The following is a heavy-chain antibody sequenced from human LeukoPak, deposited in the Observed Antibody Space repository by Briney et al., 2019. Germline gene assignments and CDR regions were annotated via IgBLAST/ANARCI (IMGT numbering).Heavy chain of an antibody. V-gene: IGHV4-39*01. J-gene: IGHJ4*02. CDR2: IYYSGTT. Sequence: PSETLSLTCSVSGGSISRSSYYWGWIRQPPGKGLQWIGSIYYSGTTYYSPSLKSRVTISVDTSKNQFSLKLSSVTAADTAVYYCARSVDSSDYWGQGTLVTASS. D-gene: IGHD5-12*01. CDR3: ARSVDSSDY. CDR1: GGSISRSSYY.